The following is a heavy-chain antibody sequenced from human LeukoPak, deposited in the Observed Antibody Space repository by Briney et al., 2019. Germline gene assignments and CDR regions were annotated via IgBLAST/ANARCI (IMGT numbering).Heavy chain of an antibody. CDR2: ISGSGGST. CDR3: AKTGLLLGQKEEYFQH. Sequence: PGGSLRLSCAASGFTFSSYAMSWGRQAPGKGLEWVSAISGSGGSTYYADSVKGRFTISRDNSKNTLYLQMNSLRAEDTAVYYCAKTGLLLGQKEEYFQHWGQGTLVTVSS. CDR1: GFTFSSYA. V-gene: IGHV3-23*01. J-gene: IGHJ1*01. D-gene: IGHD2-15*01.